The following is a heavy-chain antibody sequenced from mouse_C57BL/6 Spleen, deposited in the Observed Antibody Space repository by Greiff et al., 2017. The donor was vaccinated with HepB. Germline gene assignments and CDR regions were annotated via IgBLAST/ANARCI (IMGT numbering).Heavy chain of an antibody. D-gene: IGHD2-2*01. V-gene: IGHV1-80*01. CDR2: IYPGDGDT. CDR3: AKGGYGYDGEYFDV. CDR1: GYAFSSYW. J-gene: IGHJ1*03. Sequence: QVQLQQSGAELVKPGASVKISCKASGYAFSSYWMNWVKQRPGKGLEWIGQIYPGDGDTNYNGKFKGKATLTADKSSSTAYMQLSSLTSEDSAVSFCAKGGYGYDGEYFDVWGTGTTVTVSS.